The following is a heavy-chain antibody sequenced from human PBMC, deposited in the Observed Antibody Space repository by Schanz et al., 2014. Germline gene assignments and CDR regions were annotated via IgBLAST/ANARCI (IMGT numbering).Heavy chain of an antibody. CDR1: GFTFNSYA. D-gene: IGHD2-15*01. V-gene: IGHV3-23*04. CDR2: ISHSGGSK. J-gene: IGHJ6*02. CDR3: AKGMGYCSGGTCYDYYYYGLDV. Sequence: EQLVESGGGVVQPGRSLRLSCAASGFTFNSYAMTWVRQAPGKGLEWVSSISHSGGSKYYADSVKGRFTISRDNSENTLYLQMNSLSADDTAVFYCAKGMGYCSGGTCYDYYYYGLDVWGQGTTVTVSS.